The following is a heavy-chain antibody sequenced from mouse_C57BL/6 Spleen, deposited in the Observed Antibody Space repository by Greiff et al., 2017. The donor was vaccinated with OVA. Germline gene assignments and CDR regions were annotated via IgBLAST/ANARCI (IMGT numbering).Heavy chain of an antibody. D-gene: IGHD2-1*01. J-gene: IGHJ4*01. Sequence: QVQLQQSGPGLVAPSQSLSITCTVYGFSLTSYAISWVRQPLGKGQERLGVIWNGGGTNDNSALKARLSISKDNSKSQVFLEMNRLQTDDTARYYCARKDGKDSMDYWGQGTSVTVSS. CDR1: GFSLTSYA. CDR2: IWNGGGT. CDR3: ARKDGKDSMDY. V-gene: IGHV2-9-1*01.